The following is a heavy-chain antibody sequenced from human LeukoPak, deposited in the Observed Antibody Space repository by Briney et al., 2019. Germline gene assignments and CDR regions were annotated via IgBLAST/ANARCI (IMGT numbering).Heavy chain of an antibody. CDR3: AKDHRVDTAMVCDY. J-gene: IGHJ4*02. CDR2: ISGSGGST. CDR1: GFTFSSYS. Sequence: GGSLRLSCAASGFTFSSYSMNWVRQAPGKGLEWVSAISGSGGSTYYADSVKGRFTISRDNSKNTLYLQMNSLRAEDTAVYYCAKDHRVDTAMVCDYWGQGTLVTVSS. D-gene: IGHD5-18*01. V-gene: IGHV3-23*01.